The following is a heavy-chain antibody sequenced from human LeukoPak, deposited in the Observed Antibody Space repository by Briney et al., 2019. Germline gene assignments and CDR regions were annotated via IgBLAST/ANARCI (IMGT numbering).Heavy chain of an antibody. V-gene: IGHV4-34*01. CDR3: ARIVVVPAAIFPYYYYYMDV. D-gene: IGHD2-2*02. J-gene: IGHJ6*03. CDR2: INHSVST. Sequence: SETLSLTCTVYGGSFSGYYWSWIRQPPGKGLEWIGEINHSVSTNYNPSLKSRVTISVDTSKNQFSLKLSSVTAADTAVYYCARIVVVPAAIFPYYYYYMDVWGKGTTVTVSS. CDR1: GGSFSGYY.